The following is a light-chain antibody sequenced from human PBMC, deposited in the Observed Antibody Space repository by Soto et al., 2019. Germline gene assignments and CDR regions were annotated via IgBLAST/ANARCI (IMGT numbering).Light chain of an antibody. J-gene: IGKJ2*01. V-gene: IGKV1-39*01. CDR3: QQSYSTPPYT. CDR2: AAS. CDR1: QSISSY. Sequence: DIQMTQSPSSLSASVGDRVTITCRASQSISSYLNWYQQKPGKATKLLIYAASSLQSGVPSRFSGSGSGTDFTLTISSLQPEDFSTYYWQQSYSTPPYTFGQGTKLEIK.